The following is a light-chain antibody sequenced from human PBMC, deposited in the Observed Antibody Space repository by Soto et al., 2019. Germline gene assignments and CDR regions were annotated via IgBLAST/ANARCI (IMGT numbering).Light chain of an antibody. CDR3: QQFYSSSYT. J-gene: IGKJ2*01. Sequence: EIVVTQSPGALSLSPGDRATLSCRASQSVSSSYLAWYQQKPGQAPRLLIYSASSRATGIPDRFSGSGSGTDFTLTISRLEPEDFAVYYCQQFYSSSYTFGQGTKLEIK. CDR2: SAS. V-gene: IGKV3-20*01. CDR1: QSVSSSY.